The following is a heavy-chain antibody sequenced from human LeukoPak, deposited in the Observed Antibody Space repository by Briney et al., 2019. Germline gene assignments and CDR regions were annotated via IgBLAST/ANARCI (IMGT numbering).Heavy chain of an antibody. CDR3: RGYDSSGNRVFDY. J-gene: IGHJ4*02. CDR1: GDSITSGSYY. Sequence: SQTLSLTCTVSGDSITSGSYYWAWVRQPPGKGLEWIGSISYSGSTYYNPPLKSRPTMSVDTPKNQFSPRLSSVTRAGTALYYWRGYDSSGNRVFDYWGQGTLVTVSS. CDR2: ISYSGST. D-gene: IGHD3-22*01. V-gene: IGHV4-39*01.